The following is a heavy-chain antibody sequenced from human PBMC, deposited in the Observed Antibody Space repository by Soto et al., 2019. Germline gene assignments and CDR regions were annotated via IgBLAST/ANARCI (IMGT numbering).Heavy chain of an antibody. D-gene: IGHD2-21*01. CDR2: IGFAADT. J-gene: IGHJ4*02. CDR3: ARAPLHSHGLFEK. CDR1: GFTFNNYG. V-gene: IGHV3-13*01. Sequence: PGGSLRLSCAASGFTFNNYGMHWVRQAKGEGLVWVAGIGFAADTHYPDSVKGRFTISREDDSNSLFLQMNSLRVEETAVYYCARAPLHSHGLFEKWVQGTLVTVSS.